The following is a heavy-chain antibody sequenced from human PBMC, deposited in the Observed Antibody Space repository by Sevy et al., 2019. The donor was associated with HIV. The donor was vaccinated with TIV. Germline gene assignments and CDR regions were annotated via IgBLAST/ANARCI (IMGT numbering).Heavy chain of an antibody. D-gene: IGHD6-19*01. J-gene: IGHJ4*02. V-gene: IGHV4-59*01. Sequence: SETLSLTCTVSGGSISSYYWSWIRQPPGKGLEWIEYIYYSGSTNYNPSLKSRVTISVDTSKNQFSLKLSSVTAADTAVYYCARDFRSSSGWTLFDYWGQGTLVTVSS. CDR2: IYYSGST. CDR3: ARDFRSSSGWTLFDY. CDR1: GGSISSYY.